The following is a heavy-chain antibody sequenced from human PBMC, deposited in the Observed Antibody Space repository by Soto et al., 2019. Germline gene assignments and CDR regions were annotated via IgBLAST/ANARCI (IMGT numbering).Heavy chain of an antibody. D-gene: IGHD4-17*01. V-gene: IGHV3-30-3*01. CDR1: GFTFSSYA. CDR3: ARPLRAYYYYYGMDV. J-gene: IGHJ6*02. Sequence: GGSLRLSCAASGFTFSSYAMHWVRQAPGKGLEWVAVISYDGSNKYYADSVKGRFTISRDNSKNTLYLQMNSLRAEDTAVYYCARPLRAYYYYYGMDVWGQGTTVTVSS. CDR2: ISYDGSNK.